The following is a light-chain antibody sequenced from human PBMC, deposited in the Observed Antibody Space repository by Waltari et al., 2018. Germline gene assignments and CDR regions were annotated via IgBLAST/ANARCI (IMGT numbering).Light chain of an antibody. V-gene: IGKV3-20*01. Sequence: EIVLTQSPGTLTLSPGDRATLPCRASQSVGKSLAWYQQIPGQAPRLLTYEIYRSATGAPDRFTGSGSGTDFSLTISRLEPEDFAVYYCQKYESLPATFGQGTTVEIK. CDR1: QSVGKS. CDR3: QKYESLPAT. J-gene: IGKJ1*01. CDR2: EIY.